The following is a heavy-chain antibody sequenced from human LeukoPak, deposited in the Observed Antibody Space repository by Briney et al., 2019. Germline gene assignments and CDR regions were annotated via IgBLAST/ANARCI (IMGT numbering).Heavy chain of an antibody. Sequence: PSETLSLTCTVSGGSISSGGYYWSWLRQHPGKGLEWIGYIYYSGSTYYNPSLKSRVTISVDTSKNQFSLKLSSVTAADTAVYYCARVNRYYGSGSYVYYYYGMDVWGQGTTVTVSS. CDR1: GGSISSGGYY. J-gene: IGHJ6*02. D-gene: IGHD3-10*01. CDR2: IYYSGST. V-gene: IGHV4-31*03. CDR3: ARVNRYYGSGSYVYYYYGMDV.